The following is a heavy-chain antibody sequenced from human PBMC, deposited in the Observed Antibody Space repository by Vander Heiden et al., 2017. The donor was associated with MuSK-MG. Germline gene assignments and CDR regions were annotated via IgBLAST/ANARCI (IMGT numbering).Heavy chain of an antibody. CDR1: GYTFTSYG. V-gene: IGHV1-18*01. Sequence: QVQLVQSGAEVKKPGASVKVSCTASGYTFTSYGISWVRQAPGQGLEWMGWISAYNGNTNYAQKLQGRVAMTTDTSTSTAYMELRSLRSDDTAVYYCARDPGNYAECSGGSCYSAYYMDVWGKGTTVTVSS. CDR2: ISAYNGNT. J-gene: IGHJ6*03. CDR3: ARDPGNYAECSGGSCYSAYYMDV. D-gene: IGHD2-15*01.